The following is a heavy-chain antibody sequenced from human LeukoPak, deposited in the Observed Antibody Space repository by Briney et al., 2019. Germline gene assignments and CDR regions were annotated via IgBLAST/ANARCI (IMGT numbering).Heavy chain of an antibody. V-gene: IGHV3-23*01. Sequence: PGGSLRLSCAASGFTFSSYAMSWVRQAPGKGLEWVSAISGSGGSTYYAGSVKGRFTISRDNSKNTLYLQMNSLRAEDTAVYYCAKDPARIAAAGTGYDYWGQGTLVTVSS. CDR3: AKDPARIAAAGTGYDY. CDR2: ISGSGGST. J-gene: IGHJ4*02. D-gene: IGHD6-13*01. CDR1: GFTFSSYA.